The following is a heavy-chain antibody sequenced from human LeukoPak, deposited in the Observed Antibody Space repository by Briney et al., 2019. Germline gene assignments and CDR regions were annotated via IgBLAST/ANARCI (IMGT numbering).Heavy chain of an antibody. Sequence: PGGSLRLSCAASGFNFGDYYMSWIRQAPGKGLEWISYISPGGGTIKYADSVKGRFTISRDNANNYLYLQMDSLRGEDTAVYFCARDDIVSQHWGQGTLVTVSS. CDR3: ARDDIVSQH. J-gene: IGHJ1*01. V-gene: IGHV3-11*01. D-gene: IGHD5-12*01. CDR1: GFNFGDYY. CDR2: ISPGGGTI.